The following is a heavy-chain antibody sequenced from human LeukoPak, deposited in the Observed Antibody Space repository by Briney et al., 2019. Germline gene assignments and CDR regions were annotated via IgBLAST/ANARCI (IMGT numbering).Heavy chain of an antibody. V-gene: IGHV3-23*01. CDR1: GVIFSNYG. D-gene: IGHD2-15*01. J-gene: IGHJ4*02. Sequence: GGSLRLSCTVSGVIFSNYGMSWVRQAPGKGLDWDSGISGSGAKTYYADSVKGRFSISRDNSKNTVYLQVNSLRGEDTAVYYCAKDIRGYSSGWPWFDYWGQGTLVTVSP. CDR2: ISGSGAKT. CDR3: AKDIRGYSSGWPWFDY.